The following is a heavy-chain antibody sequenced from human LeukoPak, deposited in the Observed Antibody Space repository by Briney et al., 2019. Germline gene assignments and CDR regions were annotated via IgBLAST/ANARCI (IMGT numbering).Heavy chain of an antibody. Sequence: GGSLRLSCAASGFTFSDYYMSWIRQAPGKGLEWVSYISDSSSYTDYADSVKGRFTISRDNSKNSLYLQMNSLRAEGTAVYYCARRYTGYGILDYWGQGTLVTASS. D-gene: IGHD5-12*01. J-gene: IGHJ4*02. CDR3: ARRYTGYGILDY. CDR1: GFTFSDYY. CDR2: ISDSSSYT. V-gene: IGHV3-11*03.